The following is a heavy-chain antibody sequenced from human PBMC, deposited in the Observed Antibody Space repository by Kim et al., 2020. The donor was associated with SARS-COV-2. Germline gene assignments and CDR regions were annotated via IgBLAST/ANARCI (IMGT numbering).Heavy chain of an antibody. CDR2: ISGSGGST. CDR3: AKHIWFGELLSGLAVYYYGMDV. D-gene: IGHD3-10*01. V-gene: IGHV3-23*01. J-gene: IGHJ6*02. Sequence: GGSLRLSCAASGFTFSSYAMSWVRQAPGKGLEWVSAISGSGGSTYYADSVKGRFTISRDNSKNTLYLQMNSLRAEDTAVYYCAKHIWFGELLSGLAVYYYGMDVWGQGTTVTVSS. CDR1: GFTFSSYA.